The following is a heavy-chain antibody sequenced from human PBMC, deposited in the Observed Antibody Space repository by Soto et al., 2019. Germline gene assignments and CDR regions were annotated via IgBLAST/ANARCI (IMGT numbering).Heavy chain of an antibody. D-gene: IGHD2-21*01. V-gene: IGHV3-23*01. CDR2: TTGGAGLT. J-gene: IGHJ5*02. Sequence: EVQLLESGGGLVQPGGSLRLSCTASGFTLTSYAINWVRQAPGKGLEWVSATTGGAGLTYYADSVKGWFSVSSDNPGNTLYLQLNSLRPEDTAVYYCARVDRGSVARPTRLDPWGQGTLVTVSS. CDR1: GFTLTSYA. CDR3: ARVDRGSVARPTRLDP.